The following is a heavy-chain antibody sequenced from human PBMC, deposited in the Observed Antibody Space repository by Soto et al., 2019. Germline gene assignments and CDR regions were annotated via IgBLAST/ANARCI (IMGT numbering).Heavy chain of an antibody. CDR2: IFHTGTT. J-gene: IGHJ3*01. D-gene: IGHD3-22*01. CDR3: ARGLGYDSNGRFLAAFDV. Sequence: QVQLQESGPGLAKPSQTLSLTCTVSGASLSSGGYYWTWIRQVPGKALEWIGYIFHTGTTFYNPSFKCGVVMSIVKSDNQFSLNLRSVTAADTAVYYCARGLGYDSNGRFLAAFDVWGQGTMVTVSS. V-gene: IGHV4-31*03. CDR1: GASLSSGGYY.